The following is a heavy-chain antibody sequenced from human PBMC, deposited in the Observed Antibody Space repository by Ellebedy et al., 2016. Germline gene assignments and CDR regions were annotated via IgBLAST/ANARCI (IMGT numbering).Heavy chain of an antibody. CDR1: GFTFTNYD. J-gene: IGHJ4*02. CDR3: AKGVRYCSSISCYEQSDS. Sequence: GGSLRLSCAASGFTFTNYDMSWVRQAPGKGLEWVSVFSVRAETAQYADSVKGRFTVSRDNSRNMLFLQMNSLRADDTAVYYCAKGVRYCSSISCYEQSDSWGQGTLVTVSS. V-gene: IGHV3-23*01. CDR2: FSVRAETA. D-gene: IGHD2-2*01.